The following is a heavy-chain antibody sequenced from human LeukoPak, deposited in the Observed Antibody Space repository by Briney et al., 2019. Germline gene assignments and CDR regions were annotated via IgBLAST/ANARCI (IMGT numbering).Heavy chain of an antibody. CDR1: GFTFSSYG. V-gene: IGHV3-30*02. CDR3: AKVSSSLYYYYMDV. D-gene: IGHD6-13*01. Sequence: GGSLRLSCAASGFTFSSYGMHWVRQAPGKGLEWVAFIRYDGSNKYYADSVKGRFTISRDNSKNTLYLQMNSLRAEDTAVYYCAKVSSSLYYYYMDVWGKGTTVTVSS. CDR2: IRYDGSNK. J-gene: IGHJ6*03.